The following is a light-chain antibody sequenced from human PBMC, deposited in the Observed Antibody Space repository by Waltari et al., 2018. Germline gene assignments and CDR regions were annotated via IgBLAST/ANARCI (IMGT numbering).Light chain of an antibody. J-gene: IGLJ2*01. CDR1: TGAVTSGFY. Sequence: QTVVTQQPSVTVSPGGTVTLTCAASTGAVTSGFYPTWFQQKPGQAPRALIYSINQRQSWTPARFSGSLLGGKAALTLSGVQPEDEAVYYCLLYYGALDWIFGGGTNLTVL. CDR2: SIN. CDR3: LLYYGALDWI. V-gene: IGLV7-43*01.